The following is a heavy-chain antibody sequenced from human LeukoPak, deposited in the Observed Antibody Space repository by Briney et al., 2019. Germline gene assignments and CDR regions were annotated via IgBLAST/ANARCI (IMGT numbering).Heavy chain of an antibody. CDR1: QFTFDDYA. Sequence: PGGSLRLSCAASQFTFDDYAMHWVRQAPGKDLEWVSGISWNSGSIGYVDSVKGRFTISRDNAKNSLYLQMNSLRAEDTALYYCAKDRGYSYGHDAFDIWGQGTMVTVSS. CDR2: ISWNSGSI. J-gene: IGHJ3*02. CDR3: AKDRGYSYGHDAFDI. V-gene: IGHV3-9*01. D-gene: IGHD5-18*01.